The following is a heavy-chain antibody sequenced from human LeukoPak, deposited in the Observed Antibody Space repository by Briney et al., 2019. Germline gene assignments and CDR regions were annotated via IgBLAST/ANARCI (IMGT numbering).Heavy chain of an antibody. J-gene: IGHJ4*02. CDR3: AKGHYNPSYYFDY. Sequence: PGGSLRLSCAAAGLTFSSYAMSWVRQAPGKGLEWVSAVSGSGGSTYYADSVKGRFTISRDNSKNTLYLQMNSLRAEDTAVYYCAKGHYNPSYYFDYWGQGTLVTVSS. V-gene: IGHV3-23*01. CDR2: VSGSGGST. D-gene: IGHD1-14*01. CDR1: GLTFSSYA.